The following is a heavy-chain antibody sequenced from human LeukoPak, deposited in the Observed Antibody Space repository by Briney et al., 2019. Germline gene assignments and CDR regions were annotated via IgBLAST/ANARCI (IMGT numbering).Heavy chain of an antibody. CDR3: ARDYGSGIFDY. D-gene: IGHD1-26*01. CDR2: IYTSGST. Sequence: PSETLSLTCTVSGGSISSSDFYWSWIRQPAGKGLEWIGRIYTSGSTNYNPSLKSRVSISVDTSKNQFSLKLSSVTAADTAVYYCARDYGSGIFDYWGQGTLVTVSS. CDR1: GGSISSSDFY. V-gene: IGHV4-61*02. J-gene: IGHJ4*02.